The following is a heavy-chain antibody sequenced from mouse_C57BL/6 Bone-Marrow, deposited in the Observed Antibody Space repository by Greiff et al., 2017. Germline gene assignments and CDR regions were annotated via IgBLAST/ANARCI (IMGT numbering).Heavy chain of an antibody. D-gene: IGHD2-4*01. Sequence: VQLQQSGAELVKPGASVKLSCTASGFNIKDYYMHWVKQRTEQGLEWIGRIDPEDGETKSATKFQGKATITADTSSNTAYLQLSSLTSEDTAVYYCTRGVYYDYDGLYFDVWGTGATVTVSS. CDR1: GFNIKDYY. CDR3: TRGVYYDYDGLYFDV. CDR2: IDPEDGET. J-gene: IGHJ1*03. V-gene: IGHV14-2*01.